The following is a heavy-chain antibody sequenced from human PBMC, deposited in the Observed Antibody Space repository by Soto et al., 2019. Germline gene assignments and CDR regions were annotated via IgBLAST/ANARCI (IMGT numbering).Heavy chain of an antibody. D-gene: IGHD3-22*01. CDR3: AMTPSSSGYYPYYYYYGMDV. J-gene: IGHJ6*02. V-gene: IGHV1-18*01. CDR1: GYTFTSYG. CDR2: ISAYNGNT. Sequence: GASVKVSCKASGYTFTSYGISWVRQAPGQGLEWMGWISAYNGNTNYAQKLQGRVTMTTDTSTSTAYMELRSLRSDDTAVYYCAMTPSSSGYYPYYYYYGMDVRGQGTTVTVSS.